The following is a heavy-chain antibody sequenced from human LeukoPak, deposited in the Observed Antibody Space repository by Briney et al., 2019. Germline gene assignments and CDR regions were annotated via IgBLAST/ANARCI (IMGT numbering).Heavy chain of an antibody. J-gene: IGHJ4*02. CDR3: ARDIASASGKFYFDY. D-gene: IGHD3-10*01. Sequence: ASETLSLTCTVSGGSISSYYWSWIRQPPGKGLEWIGYIDHSGYTNYNPSLKSRVTISVDTPKNQFSLKLNSVTAADTAVYYCARDIASASGKFYFDYWGQGTQVTVSS. CDR2: IDHSGYT. CDR1: GGSISSYY. V-gene: IGHV4-59*01.